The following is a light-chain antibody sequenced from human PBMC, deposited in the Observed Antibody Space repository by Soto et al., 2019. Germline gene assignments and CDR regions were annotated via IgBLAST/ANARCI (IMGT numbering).Light chain of an antibody. Sequence: DIVLTQSPLSLPVTPGEPATISCRSSQSRLHTDGHKYLDWYLQKPGQSPQLLIYWASNRASGVPDRFTGSGSGTDFTLKISRMEAEDVGVYYCMQALHSPPTFGQGTQVEIK. CDR3: MQALHSPPT. V-gene: IGKV2-28*01. J-gene: IGKJ1*01. CDR1: QSRLHTDGHKY. CDR2: WAS.